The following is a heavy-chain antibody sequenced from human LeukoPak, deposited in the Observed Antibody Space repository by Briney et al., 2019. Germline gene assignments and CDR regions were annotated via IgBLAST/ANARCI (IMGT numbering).Heavy chain of an antibody. CDR2: INPSGSST. J-gene: IGHJ5*02. CDR1: GYSFTSYY. D-gene: IGHD1-26*01. V-gene: IGHV1-46*01. Sequence: ASVKVSCKASGYSFTSYYMHWVRQAPGQGLERMGLINPSGSSTTYAQKFQGRVTMTRDMFTSADYMELTSLTSDDTAVYYCARDNSVGETAWWFDPWGQGTLVTVSS. CDR3: ARDNSVGETAWWFDP.